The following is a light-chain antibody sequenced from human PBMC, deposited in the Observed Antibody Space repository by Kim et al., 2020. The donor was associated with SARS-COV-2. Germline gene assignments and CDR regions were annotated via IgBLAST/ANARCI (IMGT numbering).Light chain of an antibody. CDR3: SAWDTSVSAWV. CDR1: SNKLGTQG. CDR2: RYRND. V-gene: IGLV10-54*01. Sequence: ATLTCTGNSNKLGTQGAIWLQQHQGHPPKLRSYRYRNDDRPSGVSERLSASRSGSTTSLTITGLQPEDEADYYCSAWDTSVSAWVFGGGTQLTVL. J-gene: IGLJ3*02.